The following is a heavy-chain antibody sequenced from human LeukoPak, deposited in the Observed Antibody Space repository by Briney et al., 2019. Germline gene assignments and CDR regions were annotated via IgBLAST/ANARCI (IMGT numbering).Heavy chain of an antibody. J-gene: IGHJ4*02. Sequence: PGRSLRLSCAASGFTFSSYAMHWVRQAPGKGLEWVAVISYDGSNKYYADSVKGRFTISRDNSKNTLYLQMNSLRAEDTAVYYCARAPIPWGSSDWYTDYWGQGTLVTVSS. D-gene: IGHD6-19*01. V-gene: IGHV3-30-3*01. CDR3: ARAPIPWGSSDWYTDY. CDR2: ISYDGSNK. CDR1: GFTFSSYA.